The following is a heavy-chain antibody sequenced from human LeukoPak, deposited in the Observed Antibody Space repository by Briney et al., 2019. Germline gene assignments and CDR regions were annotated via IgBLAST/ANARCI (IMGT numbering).Heavy chain of an antibody. J-gene: IGHJ5*02. V-gene: IGHV4-59*01. CDR3: ARCSGGSCQQGWFDP. CDR2: IYYSGST. D-gene: IGHD2-15*01. Sequence: SETLSLTCTVSGGSISSYYWSWIRQPPGRGLEWIGYIYYSGSTNYNPSLKSRVTISVDTSKNQFSLKLSSVTAADTDVYYCARCSGGSCQQGWFDPWGQGTLVTVSS. CDR1: GGSISSYY.